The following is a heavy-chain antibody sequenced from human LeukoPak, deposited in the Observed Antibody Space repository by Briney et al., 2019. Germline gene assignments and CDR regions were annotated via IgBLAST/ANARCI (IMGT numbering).Heavy chain of an antibody. Sequence: PGGSLRLACAAAGFTVSSNYMSWVRQAPGKGLEWVSIIQSGGSTYSEYSVTGPFTISSDNSKNSVYLEMNSLRVEDTATYYCARGGAFDVWGQGTMVTVS. CDR2: IQSGGST. J-gene: IGHJ3*01. V-gene: IGHV3-53*01. CDR1: GFTVSSNY. CDR3: ARGGAFDV.